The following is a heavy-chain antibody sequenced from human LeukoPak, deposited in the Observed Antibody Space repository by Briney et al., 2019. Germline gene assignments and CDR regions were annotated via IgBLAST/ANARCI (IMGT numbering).Heavy chain of an antibody. J-gene: IGHJ4*02. Sequence: SETLSLTCTVSGGSISSLTYYWGWIRQPPGKGLEWIASIHYSGTTYYSLSLKSRVAISVDRSNNQFSLRLSSVTAADTAVYFCTGYSSGWSSGGGYWGQGTLVTVSS. CDR3: TGYSSGWSSGGGY. D-gene: IGHD6-19*01. CDR2: IHYSGTT. V-gene: IGHV4-39*01. CDR1: GGSISSLTYY.